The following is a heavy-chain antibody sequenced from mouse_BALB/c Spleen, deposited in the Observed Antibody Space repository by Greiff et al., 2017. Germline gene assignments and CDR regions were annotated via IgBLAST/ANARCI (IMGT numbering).Heavy chain of an antibody. Sequence: VQLKESGPDLVAPSQSLSITCTVSGFSLTSYGVHWVRQPPGKGLEWLVVIWSDGSTTYNSALKSRLSISKDNSKSQVFLKMNSLQTDDTAMYYCARHEDYDEGAWFAYWGQGTLVTVSA. D-gene: IGHD2-4*01. CDR3: ARHEDYDEGAWFAY. CDR1: GFSLTSYG. CDR2: IWSDGST. J-gene: IGHJ3*01. V-gene: IGHV2-6-2*01.